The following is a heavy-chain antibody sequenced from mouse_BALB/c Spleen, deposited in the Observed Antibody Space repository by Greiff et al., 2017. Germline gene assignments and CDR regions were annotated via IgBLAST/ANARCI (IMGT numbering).Heavy chain of an antibody. CDR1: GYAFSSYW. CDR3: AREGVYRKDAMDY. J-gene: IGHJ4*01. D-gene: IGHD2-14*01. Sequence: QVQLKESGAELVRPGSSVKISCKASGYAFSSYWMNWVKQRPGQGLEWIGQIYPGDGDTNYNGKFKGKATLTADKSSSTAYMQLSSLTSEDSAVYFCAREGVYRKDAMDYWGQGTSVTVSS. CDR2: IYPGDGDT. V-gene: IGHV1-80*01.